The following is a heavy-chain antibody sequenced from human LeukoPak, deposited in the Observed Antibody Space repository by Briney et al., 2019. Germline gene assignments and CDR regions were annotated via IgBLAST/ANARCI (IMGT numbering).Heavy chain of an antibody. CDR1: GGTFSSYA. D-gene: IGHD3-10*01. CDR2: IIPIFGTA. J-gene: IGHJ5*02. CDR3: ARDLKLLWFGELFRWFDP. V-gene: IGHV1-69*13. Sequence: ASVKVSCKASGGTFSSYAISWVRQAPGQGLEWMGGIIPIFGTANYAQKFQGRVTITADESTSTAYMELSSLRSDDTAVYYCARDLKLLWFGELFRWFDPWGQGTLVTVSS.